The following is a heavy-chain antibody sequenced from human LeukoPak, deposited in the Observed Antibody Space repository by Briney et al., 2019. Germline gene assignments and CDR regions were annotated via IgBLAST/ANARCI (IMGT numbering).Heavy chain of an antibody. J-gene: IGHJ4*02. V-gene: IGHV3-66*01. CDR1: GFTFSIYA. CDR3: ARDLGYCSGGTCYVGYFDY. CDR2: IYSDGST. D-gene: IGHD2-15*01. Sequence: GGSLRLSCAASGFTFSIYAMHWVRQAPGKGLEWVSIIYSDGSTYYADSVKGRFTISRDNSKNTLYLQMNSRRAEDTAVYYCARDLGYCSGGTCYVGYFDYWGQGTLVTVSS.